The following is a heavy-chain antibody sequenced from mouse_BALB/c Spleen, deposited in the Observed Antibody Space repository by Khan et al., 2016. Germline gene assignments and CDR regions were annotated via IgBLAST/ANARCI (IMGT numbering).Heavy chain of an antibody. J-gene: IGHJ2*01. CDR3: AREGNYFDY. D-gene: IGHD2-14*01. Sequence: QVQLQQPGAELVKPGASVKMSCKASGYTFTSYNMHWVKQTPGQGLEWIGAIYPGNGDTSYYQKFKGKATLTADKSSSTAYMQLSSLTSEDSAVYYCAREGNYFDYWGQGTTLTVSS. CDR1: GYTFTSYN. CDR2: IYPGNGDT. V-gene: IGHV1-12*01.